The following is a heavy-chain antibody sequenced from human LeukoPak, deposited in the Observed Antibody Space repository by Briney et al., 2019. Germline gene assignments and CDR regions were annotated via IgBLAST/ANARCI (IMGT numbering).Heavy chain of an antibody. V-gene: IGHV4-34*01. D-gene: IGHD5-18*01. CDR3: ARGGYSYGGFDY. J-gene: IGHJ4*02. CDR1: GGSFSGYY. CDR2: INHSGST. Sequence: SETLSLTCAVYGGSFSGYYWSWIRQPPGKGLEWIGEINHSGSTNYNPSLKSRVTISVGTSKNQFSLKLSSVTAADTAVYYCARGGYSYGGFDYWGQGTLVTVSS.